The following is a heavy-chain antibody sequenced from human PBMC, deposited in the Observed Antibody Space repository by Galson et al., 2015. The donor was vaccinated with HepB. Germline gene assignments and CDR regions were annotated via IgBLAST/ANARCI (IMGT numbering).Heavy chain of an antibody. CDR2: IYYSGST. Sequence: ETLSLTCTVSGGSISSSSYYWGWIRQPPGKGLEWIGSIYYSGSTYYNPSLKSRVTISVDTSKNQFSLKLSSVTAADTAVYYCARESAAGTYEGDYWGQGTLVTVSS. CDR3: ARESAAGTYEGDY. D-gene: IGHD6-13*01. J-gene: IGHJ4*02. V-gene: IGHV4-39*07. CDR1: GGSISSSSYY.